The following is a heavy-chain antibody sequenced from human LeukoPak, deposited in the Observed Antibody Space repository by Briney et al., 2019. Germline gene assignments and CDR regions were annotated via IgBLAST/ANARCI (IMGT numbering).Heavy chain of an antibody. CDR3: ASISERVFSPLRYFDWLYPTPVTGNWFDP. CDR2: IIPIFGTA. Sequence: GASVKVSCKASGYTFTSYGISWVRQAPGQGLEWMGGIIPIFGTANYAQKFQGRVTITADESTSTAYMELSSLRSEDTAVYYCASISERVFSPLRYFDWLYPTPVTGNWFDPWGQGTLVTVSS. V-gene: IGHV1-69*13. J-gene: IGHJ5*02. D-gene: IGHD3-9*01. CDR1: GYTFTSYG.